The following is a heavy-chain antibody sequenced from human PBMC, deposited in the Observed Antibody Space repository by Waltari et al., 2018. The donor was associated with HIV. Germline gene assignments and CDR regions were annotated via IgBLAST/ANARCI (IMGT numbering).Heavy chain of an antibody. Sequence: EVQLVESGGGLVQPGGSLRLSCAASGFTFSTYSMNWVRQAPGKGLEWVSEISGSSTTIYYADSVKGRFTISRDNAKNLLYLQMNSLRAEDTAVYYCARDKAVIQPDAFDIWGQGTMVTVSS. J-gene: IGHJ3*02. CDR2: ISGSSTTI. CDR1: GFTFSTYS. D-gene: IGHD2-21*01. CDR3: ARDKAVIQPDAFDI. V-gene: IGHV3-48*04.